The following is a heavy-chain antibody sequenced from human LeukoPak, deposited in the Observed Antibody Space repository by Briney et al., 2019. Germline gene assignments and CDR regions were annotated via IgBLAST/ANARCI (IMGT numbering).Heavy chain of an antibody. J-gene: IGHJ4*02. CDR1: RFTFRDHL. Sequence: GGSLRLSCAASRFTFRDHLMSWIRQPPGKGLEYVSYISSSGSDTYYSDSVKGRFTVSRDNAKNSLFLQTNSLRAEDTAVYYCATAPTEDGDGSSPGYWGQGTLVTVSS. V-gene: IGHV3-11*04. D-gene: IGHD4-17*01. CDR3: ATAPTEDGDGSSPGY. CDR2: ISSSGSDT.